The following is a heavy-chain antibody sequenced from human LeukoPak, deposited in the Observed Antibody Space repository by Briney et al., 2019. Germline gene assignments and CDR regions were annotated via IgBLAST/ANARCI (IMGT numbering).Heavy chain of an antibody. D-gene: IGHD5-12*01. CDR2: ISSGSSTI. V-gene: IGHV3-48*04. CDR3: ARDSGGYDY. Sequence: HPGGSLRLSCAASGITFSSYSMNWVRQARGKGLEWVSYISSGSSTIYYADSVKGRFTISSDNAKNSLYLQMNSLRAEDTAVYYCARDSGGYDYWGQGTLVTVSS. J-gene: IGHJ4*02. CDR1: GITFSSYS.